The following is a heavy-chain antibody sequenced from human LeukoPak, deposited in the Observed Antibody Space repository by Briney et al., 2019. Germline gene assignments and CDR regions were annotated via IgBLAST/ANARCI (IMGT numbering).Heavy chain of an antibody. V-gene: IGHV3-48*03. D-gene: IGHD1-26*01. Sequence: PGGSLRLSCAASGFTFSSYEMHWVRQAPGKGLEWVSYISSSGSTIYYADSVKGRFTISRDNAKNSLYLQMNSLRAEDTAVYYCARVGGREAMGAFDIWGQGTMVTVSS. CDR3: ARVGGREAMGAFDI. J-gene: IGHJ3*02. CDR1: GFTFSSYE. CDR2: ISSSGSTI.